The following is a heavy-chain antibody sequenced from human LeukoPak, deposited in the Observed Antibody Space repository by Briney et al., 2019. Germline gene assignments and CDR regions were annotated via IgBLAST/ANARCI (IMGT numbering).Heavy chain of an antibody. V-gene: IGHV3-64*01. D-gene: IGHD6-13*01. CDR3: AKGGGSTIAAAGKYYYYYMDV. CDR2: ISSNGGST. CDR1: GFTFSSYA. J-gene: IGHJ6*03. Sequence: GSMRLSCAASGFTFSSYAMHWVRQAPGKGLEYVSAISSNGGSTYYANSVKGRFTISRDNSKNTLYLQMNSLRAEDTAVYYCAKGGGSTIAAAGKYYYYYMDVWGKGTTVTVSS.